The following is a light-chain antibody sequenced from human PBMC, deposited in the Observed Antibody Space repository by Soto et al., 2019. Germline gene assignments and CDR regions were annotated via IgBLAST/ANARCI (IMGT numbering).Light chain of an antibody. CDR1: QTVSSY. V-gene: IGKV3-11*01. CDR2: DAS. J-gene: IGKJ5*01. Sequence: EIVLTQSPATLSLSPGERATLFCRASQTVSSYLVWYQQKPGQAPRLLIYDASNRATGVPARFSGSGSRTDFTLTISSLEPEDFAVYYCHPRSDWPITFGQGTRLEIK. CDR3: HPRSDWPIT.